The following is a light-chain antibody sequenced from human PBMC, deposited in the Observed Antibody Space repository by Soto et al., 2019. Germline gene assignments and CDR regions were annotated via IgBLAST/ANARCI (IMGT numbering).Light chain of an antibody. J-gene: IGKJ5*01. CDR1: QSVTTF. V-gene: IGKV3-11*01. CDR3: KNSSNSIT. CDR2: DVS. Sequence: EIVLTQSPATLALSPGERATLSCRASQSVTTFLAWYQQKPGQAPRLLIHDVSSRATGIPARFSGSGSGTDFTITISSLDAEDFVVYYCKNSSNSITFGQGTRVEIK.